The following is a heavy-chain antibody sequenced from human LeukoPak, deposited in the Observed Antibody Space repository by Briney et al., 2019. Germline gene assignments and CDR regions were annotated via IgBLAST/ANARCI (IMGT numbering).Heavy chain of an antibody. D-gene: IGHD1-26*01. CDR2: MYGSGST. CDR1: GGSISNSY. Sequence: SETLSLTCTVSGGSISNSYWTWIRQPAGKGLEWIGRMYGSGSTSYNPSLKSRVTISVDTSKNQFSLNLNSVTAADTAVYYCARAPTSGSYSYWGQGTLVTVSS. V-gene: IGHV4-4*07. J-gene: IGHJ4*02. CDR3: ARAPTSGSYSY.